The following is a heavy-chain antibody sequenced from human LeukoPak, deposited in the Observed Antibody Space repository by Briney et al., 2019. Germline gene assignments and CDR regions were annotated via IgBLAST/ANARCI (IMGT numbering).Heavy chain of an antibody. CDR2: INPSGGST. CDR1: GYTFTSYY. Sequence: APVKVSCKASGYTFTSYYMHWLRQAPGQGLEWMGIINPSGGSTSYAQKFQGRVTMTRDTSTSTVYMELSSLRSEDTAVYYCATEKYQLLKFVHYYYGMDVWGQGTTVTVSS. CDR3: ATEKYQLLKFVHYYYGMDV. J-gene: IGHJ6*02. V-gene: IGHV1-46*01. D-gene: IGHD2-2*01.